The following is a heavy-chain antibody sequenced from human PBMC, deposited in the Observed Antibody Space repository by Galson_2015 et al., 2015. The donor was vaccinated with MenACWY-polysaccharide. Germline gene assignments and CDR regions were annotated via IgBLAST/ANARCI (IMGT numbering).Heavy chain of an antibody. V-gene: IGHV6-1*01. CDR3: ARGGSGSLAPNGNAFDV. Sequence: CAISGDSVSSNSAAWNWIRQSSSRGLEWLGRTYYRSKSYYDYAVSVKSRITINADTSKNQFSLQLNSVTPEDTAVYYCARGGSGSLAPNGNAFDVWGQGTMVIVSS. CDR1: GDSVSSNSAA. CDR2: TYYRSKSYY. J-gene: IGHJ3*01. D-gene: IGHD3-22*01.